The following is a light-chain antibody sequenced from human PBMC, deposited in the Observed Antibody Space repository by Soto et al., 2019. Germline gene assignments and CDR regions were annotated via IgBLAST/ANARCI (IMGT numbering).Light chain of an antibody. CDR3: QRYSSYPWT. J-gene: IGKJ1*01. CDR2: DAS. Sequence: DIQMTQSPSTLSASVGDSVTITCRASQSISNWLAWFQQKPGKAPKLLIYDASTLESGVPSRFSGSGSGTEFTLTISSLQPDDFATYYCQRYSSYPWTFGQGTKVEIK. CDR1: QSISNW. V-gene: IGKV1-5*01.